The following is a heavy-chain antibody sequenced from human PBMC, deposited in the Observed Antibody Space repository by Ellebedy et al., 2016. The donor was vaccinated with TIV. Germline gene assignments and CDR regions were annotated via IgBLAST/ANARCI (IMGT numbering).Heavy chain of an antibody. Sequence: AASVKVSCKASGYTFTSYGISWVRQAPGQGLEWMGGIIPIFGTANYAQKFQGRVTITADESTSTAYMELSSLRSEDTAVYYCARDALSYYYDSSGGVYFDYWGQGTLVTVSS. J-gene: IGHJ4*02. CDR1: GYTFTSYG. CDR2: IIPIFGTA. CDR3: ARDALSYYYDSSGGVYFDY. V-gene: IGHV1-69*13. D-gene: IGHD3-22*01.